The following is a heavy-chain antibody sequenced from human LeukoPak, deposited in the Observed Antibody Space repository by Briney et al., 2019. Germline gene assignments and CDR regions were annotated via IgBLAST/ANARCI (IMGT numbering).Heavy chain of an antibody. J-gene: IGHJ6*02. CDR3: ARTPFYYYGMDV. CDR2: IHISGTT. Sequence: SETLSLTCTVSGGSISSYYWSWVRQPAGKGLEWIGRIHISGTTNYNPSLKSRVTMSIDTSKNQFSLKLSSVTAADTAVYYCARTPFYYYGMDVWGQGTTVTVSS. CDR1: GGSISSYY. V-gene: IGHV4-4*07.